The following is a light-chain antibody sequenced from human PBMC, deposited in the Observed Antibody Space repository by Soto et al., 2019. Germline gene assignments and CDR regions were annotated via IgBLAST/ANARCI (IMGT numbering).Light chain of an antibody. J-gene: IGKJ1*01. CDR1: QSVRKNC. Sequence: EIMLKQSPGTLSLSPGERATLSCRASQSVRKNCLAWYQQKPGQAPRLLIYDVSIRASGSPDRFSGSGSGTDFTLKIARLEPEDCAVYYCQQYGNSPQTFGQGTK. CDR2: DVS. CDR3: QQYGNSPQT. V-gene: IGKV3-20*01.